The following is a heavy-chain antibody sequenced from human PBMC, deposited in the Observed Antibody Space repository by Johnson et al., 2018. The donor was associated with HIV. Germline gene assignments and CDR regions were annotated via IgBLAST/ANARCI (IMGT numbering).Heavy chain of an antibody. Sequence: VQLVESGGGLERPGGSLRLSCAASGFFFDDYGMTWVRQPPGRGLEWVSDINWNGGSTGYTDSVQGRFTISRDNAKNSLYLQMNSLRVEDTALYYCARLMAARTLDNAFDLWGQGTMVTVSS. CDR3: ARLMAARTLDNAFDL. J-gene: IGHJ3*01. CDR2: INWNGGST. CDR1: GFFFDDYG. V-gene: IGHV3-20*04. D-gene: IGHD6-13*01.